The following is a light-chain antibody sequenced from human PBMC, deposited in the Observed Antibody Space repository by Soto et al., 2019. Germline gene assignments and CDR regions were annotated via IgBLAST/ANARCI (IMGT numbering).Light chain of an antibody. CDR3: SAYTVSRTYV. J-gene: IGLJ1*01. Sequence: QSALTQPASVSGSPGQSITISCTGTSSDVGAYHFVSWHQQHPGKAPKLMIYNVYDRPSGISYRFSGSKSGNTASLTISGLQGEDEADYYCSAYTVSRTYVFGTGTKVTVL. CDR2: NVY. V-gene: IGLV2-14*03. CDR1: SSDVGAYHF.